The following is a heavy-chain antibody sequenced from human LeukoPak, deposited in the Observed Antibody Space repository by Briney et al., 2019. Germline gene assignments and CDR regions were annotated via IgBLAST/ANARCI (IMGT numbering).Heavy chain of an antibody. Sequence: GGSLRLSCAASGLTFSNAWMSWVRQAPGKGLEWVGRIKRKSDGGTTDYAAPVKGRFTISRDDSKNTLYLQMNSLKTEDTAVYYCTRRHSPIAAAGTGAFDIWGQGTMVTVSS. CDR3: TRRHSPIAAAGTGAFDI. CDR1: GLTFSNAW. D-gene: IGHD6-13*01. CDR2: IKRKSDGGTT. J-gene: IGHJ3*02. V-gene: IGHV3-15*01.